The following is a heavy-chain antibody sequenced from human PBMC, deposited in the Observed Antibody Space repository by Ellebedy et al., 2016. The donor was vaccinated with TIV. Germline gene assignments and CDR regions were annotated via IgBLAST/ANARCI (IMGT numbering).Heavy chain of an antibody. J-gene: IGHJ3*02. V-gene: IGHV4-39*01. CDR3: ARHMATVAHDVFDM. Sequence: GSLRLSXTVSGGSIRSSTHFWGWIRQPPGSGLEWIGSMYYSGSPSYNPSLKSRVTISVDTSKSQFSLKLNSVTAADTAVYYCARHMATVAHDVFDMWGQGTMVTVSS. D-gene: IGHD4-23*01. CDR2: MYYSGSP. CDR1: GGSIRSSTHF.